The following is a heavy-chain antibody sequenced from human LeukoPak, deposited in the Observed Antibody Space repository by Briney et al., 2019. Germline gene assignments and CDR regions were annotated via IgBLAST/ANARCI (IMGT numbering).Heavy chain of an antibody. CDR2: INHSGST. CDR1: GVSISSDNH. D-gene: IGHD6-19*01. J-gene: IGHJ4*02. CDR3: ARLHKQWLVRSYYFDY. V-gene: IGHV4/OR15-8*01. Sequence: SETLSLTCIVSGVSISSDNHWGWIRQPPGKGLEWIGEINHSGSTNYNPSLKSRVTISVDTSKNQFSLKLSSVTAADTAVYYCARLHKQWLVRSYYFDYWGQGTLVTVSS.